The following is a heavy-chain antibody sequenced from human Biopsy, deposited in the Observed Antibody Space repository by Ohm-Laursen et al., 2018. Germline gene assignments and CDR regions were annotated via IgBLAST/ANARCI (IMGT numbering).Heavy chain of an antibody. J-gene: IGHJ6*02. D-gene: IGHD5-24*01. CDR1: GYTFTGYY. V-gene: IGHV1-2*02. Sequence: GASVKVSCKASGYTFTGYYLHWVRQAPGQGLEWMGWINPKSGGTHYLEKFRGRVTMTRDTSISTAYMEVSSLRSDDTAVYYCARDFRAGSGFLRSNNHYCGMDVWGPGTRVTVSS. CDR3: ARDFRAGSGFLRSNNHYCGMDV. CDR2: INPKSGGT.